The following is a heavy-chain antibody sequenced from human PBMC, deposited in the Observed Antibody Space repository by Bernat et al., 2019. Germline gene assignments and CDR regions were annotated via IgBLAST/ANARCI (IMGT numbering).Heavy chain of an antibody. J-gene: IGHJ6*03. V-gene: IGHV3-74*02. CDR2: INSDGSST. CDR3: ARVSGGPYYYYYMDV. D-gene: IGHD3-16*01. CDR1: GFTFSSYW. Sequence: EVQLLESGGGLVQPGGSLRLSCAASGFTFSSYWMHWVRQAPGKGLVWVSRINSDGSSTSYADSVKGRFTISRDNAKNTLYLQMNSLRAEDTAVYYCARVSGGPYYYYYMDVWGKGTTVTVSS.